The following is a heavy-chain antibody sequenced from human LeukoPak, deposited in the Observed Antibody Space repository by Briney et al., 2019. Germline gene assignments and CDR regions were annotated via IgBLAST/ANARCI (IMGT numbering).Heavy chain of an antibody. CDR3: ARDWADYYDSSGYFRAFDI. J-gene: IGHJ3*02. CDR2: ISSSSSYI. CDR1: GFTFSSDS. Sequence: RTGGSLRLSCAASGFTFSSDSMNWVRQAPGNGLEWVSSISSSSSYIYYADSVKGRFTISRDNAKNSLYLQMNSLRAEDTAVYYCARDWADYYDSSGYFRAFDIWGQGTMATVSS. D-gene: IGHD3-22*01. V-gene: IGHV3-21*01.